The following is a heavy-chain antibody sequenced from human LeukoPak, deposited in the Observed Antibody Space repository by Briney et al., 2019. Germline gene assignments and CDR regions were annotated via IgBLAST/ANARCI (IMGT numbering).Heavy chain of an antibody. CDR1: GGTFSSYA. D-gene: IGHD2-15*01. Sequence: SVKVSCKASGGTFSSYAISWVRQAPGQGLEWMGGIIPIFGTANYAQKFQGRVTITTDESTSTAYMELSSLRSEDTAVYYCARVGYCSGGSCYGLYEYWGQGTLVTVSS. CDR2: IIPIFGTA. CDR3: ARVGYCSGGSCYGLYEY. J-gene: IGHJ4*02. V-gene: IGHV1-69*05.